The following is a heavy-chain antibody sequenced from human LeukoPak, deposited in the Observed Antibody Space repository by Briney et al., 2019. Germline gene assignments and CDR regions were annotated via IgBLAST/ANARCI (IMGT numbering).Heavy chain of an antibody. J-gene: IGHJ3*02. CDR1: GYTFTSYG. CDR3: AREIGVYCSSTSCYPDDAFGI. D-gene: IGHD2-2*01. Sequence: ASAKVSCKASGYTFTSYGISWVRQAPGQGLEWMGWISAYNGNTNYAQKLQGRVTMTTDTSTSTAYMELRSLRSDDTAVYYCAREIGVYCSSTSCYPDDAFGIWGQGTMVTVSS. V-gene: IGHV1-18*01. CDR2: ISAYNGNT.